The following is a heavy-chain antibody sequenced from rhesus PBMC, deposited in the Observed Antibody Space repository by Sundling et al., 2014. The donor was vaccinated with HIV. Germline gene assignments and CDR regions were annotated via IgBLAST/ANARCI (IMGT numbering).Heavy chain of an antibody. J-gene: IGHJ6*01. CDR2: ISGSGRTT. Sequence: EVQLVESGGGLVKPGGSLRLSCVASGFTFSGHLMHWVRQAPGKGLEWVSVISGSGRTTYYADSLKGRFTISRDNAENSLFLQMNSLSAEDTAVYYCAREAVGGLDSWGQGVVVTVSS. V-gene: IGHV3-100*01. CDR3: AREAVGGLDS. D-gene: IGHD6-37*01. CDR1: GFTFSGHL.